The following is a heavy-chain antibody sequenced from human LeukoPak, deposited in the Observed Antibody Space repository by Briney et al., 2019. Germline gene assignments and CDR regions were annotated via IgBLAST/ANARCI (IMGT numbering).Heavy chain of an antibody. D-gene: IGHD3-10*01. V-gene: IGHV4-34*01. CDR1: GGSISGYY. J-gene: IGHJ4*02. Sequence: SETLSLTCAVYGGSISGYYWSWIRQPPGKGLEWIGEINHSGSTNYNPSLKSRVTISVDTSKNQFSLKLSSVTAADTAVYYCARGYYYGSGSYPYYWGQGTLVTVSS. CDR3: ARGYYYGSGSYPYY. CDR2: INHSGST.